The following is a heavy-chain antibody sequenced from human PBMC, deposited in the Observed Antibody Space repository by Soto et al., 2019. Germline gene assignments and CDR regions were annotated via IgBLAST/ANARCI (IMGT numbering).Heavy chain of an antibody. CDR1: GFTFSSYA. CDR3: ASGGSGSYYAGSVDY. CDR2: ISYDGSNK. D-gene: IGHD1-26*01. V-gene: IGHV3-30-3*01. Sequence: QVQLVESGGGVVQPGRSLRLSCAASGFTFSSYAMHWVRQAPGKGLEWVAVISYDGSNKYYADSVKGRFTISRDNYKNTLYLQMNSLRAEDTAVYYCASGGSGSYYAGSVDYWGQGTLVTVSS. J-gene: IGHJ4*02.